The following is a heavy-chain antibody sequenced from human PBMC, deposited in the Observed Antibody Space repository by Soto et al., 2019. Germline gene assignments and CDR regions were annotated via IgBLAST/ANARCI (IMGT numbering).Heavy chain of an antibody. J-gene: IGHJ4*02. Sequence: PVGSLRLSCAASGFTFSSPAMHWVRQAPGKGLEWVAFIWNTGTNKYYADSVKGRFTISRDNAKNSLYLQMNSLRAEDTAVYYCAREHNHCSSTSCYLDYWGQGTLVTVSS. CDR3: AREHNHCSSTSCYLDY. V-gene: IGHV3-33*01. CDR1: GFTFSSPA. D-gene: IGHD2-2*01. CDR2: IWNTGTNK.